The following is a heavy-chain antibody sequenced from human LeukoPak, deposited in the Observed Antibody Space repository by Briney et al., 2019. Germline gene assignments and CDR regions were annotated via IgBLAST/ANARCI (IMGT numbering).Heavy chain of an antibody. J-gene: IGHJ5*02. CDR3: ARQPHYDILVGYHRRWWFDP. V-gene: IGHV4-59*08. CDR2: IYYTGST. CDR1: GVSISNYY. D-gene: IGHD3-9*01. Sequence: PSETLSLTCTVSGVSISNYYWSWIRQPPGKGLEWLGYIYYTGSTNYNPSLKSRVTISVDTPKNQFSLKLSSVTAADTAVYYCARQPHYDILVGYHRRWWFDPWGQGTLVTVSS.